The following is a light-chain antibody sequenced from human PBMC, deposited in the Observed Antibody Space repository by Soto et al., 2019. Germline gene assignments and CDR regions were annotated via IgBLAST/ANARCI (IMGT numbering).Light chain of an antibody. CDR1: SSDVGGYNY. V-gene: IGLV2-8*01. CDR3: SSYAGTHIV. CDR2: DVS. Sequence: QSVLTQPPSASGSPGQSVTISCTGTSSDVGGYNYVSWYQQHPGKAPKLMIYDVSQRPSGVPDRFSGSKSGNTASLTVSGLQAEDEADYFCSSYAGTHIVFGTGTKVTVL. J-gene: IGLJ1*01.